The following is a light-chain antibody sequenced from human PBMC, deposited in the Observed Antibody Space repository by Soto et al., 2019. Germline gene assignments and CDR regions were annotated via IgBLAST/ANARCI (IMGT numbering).Light chain of an antibody. CDR1: SSDVGGYDY. CDR3: CSYGGYFWV. V-gene: IGLV2-11*01. Sequence: QSVLTQPRSVSGSPGQSVTISCTGTSSDVGGYDYVSWFQHHPGKVPKLMIYDVTKRPSGAPDRFSASKSGNTASLTISGLQAEDEADYYCCSYGGYFWVFGGGTKVTVL. CDR2: DVT. J-gene: IGLJ3*02.